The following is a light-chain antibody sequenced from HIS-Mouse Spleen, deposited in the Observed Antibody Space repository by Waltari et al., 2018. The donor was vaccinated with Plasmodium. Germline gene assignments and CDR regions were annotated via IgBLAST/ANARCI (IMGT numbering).Light chain of an antibody. CDR3: CSYAGSYTLV. J-gene: IGLJ2*01. V-gene: IGLV2-11*01. Sequence: QSALTQPRSVSGSPGQSVTISCTGTSSHVGGDNYVSWYQQHPGKAPKLMIYDVSKRPSGVPDRFSGSKSGNTASLTISGLQAEDEADYYCCSYAGSYTLVFGGGTKLTVL. CDR1: SSHVGGDNY. CDR2: DVS.